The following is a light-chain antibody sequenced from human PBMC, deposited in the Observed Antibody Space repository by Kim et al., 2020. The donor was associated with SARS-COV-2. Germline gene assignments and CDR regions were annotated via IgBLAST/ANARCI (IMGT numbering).Light chain of an antibody. J-gene: IGLJ2*01. Sequence: VAVAGPRSIGSIASNYGQWYQQRPGSAPTTVIYEDNQRPSGVPDRFSGSIDSSSNSASLTISGLKTEDEADYYCQSYDSSNHVVFGGGTQLTVL. CDR3: QSYDSSNHVV. CDR1: IGSIASNY. V-gene: IGLV6-57*03. CDR2: EDN.